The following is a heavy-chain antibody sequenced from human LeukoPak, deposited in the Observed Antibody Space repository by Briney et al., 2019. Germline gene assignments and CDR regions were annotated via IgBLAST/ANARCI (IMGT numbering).Heavy chain of an antibody. D-gene: IGHD5-24*01. Sequence: GGSLRLSCAASGFTFSNAWMSWVRQAPGKGLEWVGRIKSKTDGGTTDYAAPVKGRFTISRDDSKNTLYLQMNSLKTEDTAVYYCTTVWSDRDGYPDYWGQGTLVTVSS. CDR3: TTVWSDRDGYPDY. CDR1: GFTFSNAW. V-gene: IGHV3-15*01. CDR2: IKSKTDGGTT. J-gene: IGHJ4*02.